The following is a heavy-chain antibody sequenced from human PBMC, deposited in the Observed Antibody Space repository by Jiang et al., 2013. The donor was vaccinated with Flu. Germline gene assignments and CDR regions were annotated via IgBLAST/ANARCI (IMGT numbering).Heavy chain of an antibody. CDR3: ARVLRYFDWSKGSFDY. V-gene: IGHV4-34*01. CDR1: GGSFSGYY. CDR2: INHSGST. D-gene: IGHD3-9*01. J-gene: IGHJ4*02. Sequence: LLKPSETLSLTCAVYGGSFSGYYWSWIRQPPGKGLEWIGEINHSGSTNYNPSLKSRVTISVDTSKNQFSLKLSSVTAADTAVYYCARVLRYFDWSKGSFDYWGQGTLVTVSS.